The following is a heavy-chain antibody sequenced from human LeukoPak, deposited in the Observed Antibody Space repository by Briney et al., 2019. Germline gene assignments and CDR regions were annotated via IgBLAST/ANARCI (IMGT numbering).Heavy chain of an antibody. CDR2: ISGSGGST. J-gene: IGHJ4*02. CDR3: AKDPGGYGDYLDY. Sequence: PGGSLRLSCAASGFTFSSYAMSWVRQAPGKGLEWVSAISGSGGSTSYADSVKGRFTISRDNSKNTLYLQMKSLRAEDTAVYYCAKDPGGYGDYLDYWGQGTLVTVSS. CDR1: GFTFSSYA. V-gene: IGHV3-23*01. D-gene: IGHD4-17*01.